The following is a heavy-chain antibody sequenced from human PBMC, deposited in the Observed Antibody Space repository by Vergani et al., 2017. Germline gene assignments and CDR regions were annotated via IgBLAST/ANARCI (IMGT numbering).Heavy chain of an antibody. CDR3: ARELTATSHYYYYGMDV. J-gene: IGHJ6*02. V-gene: IGHV3-33*01. Sequence: QVQLVESGGGVVQPGRSLRLSCAASGFTFSSYGMHWVRQAPGKGLEWVAVIWYDGSNKYYADSVKVRFTISRDNSKNTLYRQMNSLRAEDTAVYYCARELTATSHYYYYGMDVWGQGTTVTVSS. CDR1: GFTFSSYG. CDR2: IWYDGSNK. D-gene: IGHD4/OR15-4a*01.